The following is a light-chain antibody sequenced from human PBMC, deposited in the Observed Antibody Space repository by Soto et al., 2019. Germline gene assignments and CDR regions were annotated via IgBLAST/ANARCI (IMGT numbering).Light chain of an antibody. Sequence: EIVMTQSPATLAGSPGETVTLSCRASQSLSGNLDWYQQKPGQAPRLLIFRASTRATGVPARFSGRGSGTEFTLTISGLQSEDFAVYYCQQYSKWPTWTFGPGTKVDIX. CDR2: RAS. CDR1: QSLSGN. V-gene: IGKV3-15*01. CDR3: QQYSKWPTWT. J-gene: IGKJ1*01.